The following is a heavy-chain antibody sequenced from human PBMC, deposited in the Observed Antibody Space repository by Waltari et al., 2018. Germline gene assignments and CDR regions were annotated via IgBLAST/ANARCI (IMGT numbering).Heavy chain of an antibody. CDR2: IYHSGST. J-gene: IGHJ5*02. D-gene: IGHD6-13*01. CDR1: GYSISSGYY. Sequence: QVQLQESGPGLVKPSETLSLTCAVSGYSISSGYYWGWIRQPPGKGLEWIGSIYHSGSTYYNPSLKSRVTISVDTSKNQFSLKLSSVTAADTAVYYCARGDQKNSWSGLNWFDPWGQGTLVTVSS. CDR3: ARGDQKNSWSGLNWFDP. V-gene: IGHV4-38-2*01.